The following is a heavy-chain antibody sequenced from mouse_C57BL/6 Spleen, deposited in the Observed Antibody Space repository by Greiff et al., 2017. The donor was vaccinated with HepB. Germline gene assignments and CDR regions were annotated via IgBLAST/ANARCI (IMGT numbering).Heavy chain of an antibody. J-gene: IGHJ2*01. CDR2: ISYDGSN. CDR3: AREGGYDGYYFDY. V-gene: IGHV3-6*01. CDR1: GYSITSGYY. D-gene: IGHD2-3*01. Sequence: EVQVVESGPGLVKPSQSLSLTCSVTGYSITSGYYWNWIRQFPGNKLEWMGYISYDGSNNYNPSLKNRISITRDTSKNQFFLKLNSVTTEDTATYYCAREGGYDGYYFDYWGQGTTLTVSS.